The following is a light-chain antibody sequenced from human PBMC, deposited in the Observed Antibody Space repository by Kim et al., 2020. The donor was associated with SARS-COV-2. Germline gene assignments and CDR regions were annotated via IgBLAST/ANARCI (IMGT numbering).Light chain of an antibody. V-gene: IGKV1-17*03. Sequence: ASVGDRVTITCRASQDISNYLAWFQQKPGKVPQRLIYTASTLQSGVPSRFSGSGSGTEFTLTISSLQPEDFATYYCLQHSSYPLTFGGGTKVDIK. J-gene: IGKJ4*01. CDR3: LQHSSYPLT. CDR2: TAS. CDR1: QDISNY.